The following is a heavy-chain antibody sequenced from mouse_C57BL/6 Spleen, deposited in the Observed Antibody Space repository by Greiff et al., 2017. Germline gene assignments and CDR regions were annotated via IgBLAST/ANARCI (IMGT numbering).Heavy chain of an antibody. J-gene: IGHJ4*01. V-gene: IGHV1-74*01. CDR3: AHEGLLRGAMDY. Sequence: VQLQQPGAELVKPGASVKVSCKASGYTFTSYWMHWVKQRPGQGLEWIGRIHPSGSDTNYNQKFKGKATLTVDKSSSTAYMQLSSLTSEDSAVYYCAHEGLLRGAMDYWGQGTSVTVSS. CDR2: IHPSGSDT. CDR1: GYTFTSYW. D-gene: IGHD1-1*01.